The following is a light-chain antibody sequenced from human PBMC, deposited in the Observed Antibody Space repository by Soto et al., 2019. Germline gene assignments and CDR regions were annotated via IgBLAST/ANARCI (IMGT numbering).Light chain of an antibody. CDR2: DVS. CDR1: SGGVSGYNY. CDR3: CSYAGSSLV. Sequence: QSALTQSRSVSGSPGQSVTITCTGTSGGVSGYNYVAWYQQHTGKAPKLMIYDVSKRPSGVPDRFSGSKSGNTASLTISGLQAEDEADYYCCSYAGSSLVFGGGTKVTVL. V-gene: IGLV2-11*01. J-gene: IGLJ3*02.